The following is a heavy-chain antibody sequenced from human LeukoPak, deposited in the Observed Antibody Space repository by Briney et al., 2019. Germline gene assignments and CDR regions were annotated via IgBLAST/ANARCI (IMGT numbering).Heavy chain of an antibody. D-gene: IGHD3-16*01. Sequence: SETLSLTCTVSGGSISSHYWSWIRQPPGKGLEWIGYIYYSGSTIYNPSLKSRVTISVDTSKNQFSLKLSSVTAADTAVYYCAREGGGGPYYFDYWGQGTLVTVSS. V-gene: IGHV4-59*11. CDR2: IYYSGST. CDR3: AREGGGGPYYFDY. CDR1: GGSISSHY. J-gene: IGHJ4*02.